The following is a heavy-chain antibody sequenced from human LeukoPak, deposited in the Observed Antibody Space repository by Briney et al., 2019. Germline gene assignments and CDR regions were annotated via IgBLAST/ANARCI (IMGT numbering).Heavy chain of an antibody. CDR3: AELGITMIGGV. CDR1: GFTFSSYA. CDR2: FSGSGGST. D-gene: IGHD3-10*02. Sequence: GGSLRLSCAASGFTFSSYAMSWVRQAPGKGLEWVSAFSGSGGSTYYADSVKGRFTISRGNAKNSLYLQMNSLRAEDTAVYYCAELGITMIGGVWGKGTTVTISS. J-gene: IGHJ6*04. V-gene: IGHV3-23*01.